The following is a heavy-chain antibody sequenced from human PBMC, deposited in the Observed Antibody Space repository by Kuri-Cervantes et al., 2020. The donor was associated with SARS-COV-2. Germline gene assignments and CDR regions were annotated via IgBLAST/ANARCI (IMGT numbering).Heavy chain of an antibody. J-gene: IGHJ3*02. V-gene: IGHV1-24*01. D-gene: IGHD1-26*01. CDR2: FDPEDGET. CDR3: ARTPLWELNFDAFDI. Sequence: ASVKVSCKVSGYTLTELSMHWVRQAPGKGLEWMGGFDPEDGETIYAQKFQGRVTMTEDTSTDTAYMELSSLRSEDTAVYYCARTPLWELNFDAFDIWGQRKLVTVSS. CDR1: GYTLTELS.